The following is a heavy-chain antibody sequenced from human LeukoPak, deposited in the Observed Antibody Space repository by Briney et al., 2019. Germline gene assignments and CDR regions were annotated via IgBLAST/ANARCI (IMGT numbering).Heavy chain of an antibody. CDR2: IYYSGST. CDR1: GGSISSYY. J-gene: IGHJ6*03. CDR3: ARNPTTVTTWYYYMDV. Sequence: SETLSLTCTVSGGSISSYYWSWIRQPPEKGLEWIGYIYYSGSTNYSPSLKSRVTISVDTSKNQFSLKLSSVTAADTAVYYCARNPTTVTTWYYYMDVWGKGTTVTVSS. V-gene: IGHV4-59*01. D-gene: IGHD4-17*01.